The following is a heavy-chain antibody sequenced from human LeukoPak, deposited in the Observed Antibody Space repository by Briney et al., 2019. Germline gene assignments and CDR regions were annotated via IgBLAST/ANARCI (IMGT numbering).Heavy chain of an antibody. Sequence: GESLKISCKGSGYSFTTYWIGWVRQMPGKGLEWMGIIYPGDSDIRYSPSFQGQVPISADKSISTAYLQWSSLKAADIAMYYCVRLASNSSSWYFSWYFDLWRRGTLASVSS. CDR1: GYSFTTYW. V-gene: IGHV5-51*01. CDR3: VRLASNSSSWYFSWYFDL. J-gene: IGHJ2*01. D-gene: IGHD6-13*01. CDR2: IYPGDSDI.